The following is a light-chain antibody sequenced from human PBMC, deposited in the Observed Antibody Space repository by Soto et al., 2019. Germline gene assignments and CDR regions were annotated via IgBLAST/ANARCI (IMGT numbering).Light chain of an antibody. CDR1: SSNIGNNY. V-gene: IGLV1-51*02. J-gene: IGLJ2*01. CDR2: ENN. Sequence: QSVLTPPPSVSAAPGQKVTISCSGISSNIGNNYVSWYQQLPGTAPKLLIYENNKRPSGIPDRFAGSKSGTSATLGITGLQTGDEADYYCGTWDSSLSAGNVVFGGGTKLTVL. CDR3: GTWDSSLSAGNVV.